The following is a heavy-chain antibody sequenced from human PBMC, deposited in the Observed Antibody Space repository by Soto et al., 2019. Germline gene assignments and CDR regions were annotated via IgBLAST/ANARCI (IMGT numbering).Heavy chain of an antibody. V-gene: IGHV1-8*01. D-gene: IGHD1-26*01. CDR2: MNPNSGNT. CDR3: ARGPGIAGPLYYYYMDV. J-gene: IGHJ6*03. Sequence: ASVKVSCKASGYTFTSYDINWVRQATGQGLEWMGWMNPNSGNTGYAQKFQGRVTMTRNTSISTAYMELSSLRSEDTAVYYCARGPGIAGPLYYYYMDVWGKGTTVTVSS. CDR1: GYTFTSYD.